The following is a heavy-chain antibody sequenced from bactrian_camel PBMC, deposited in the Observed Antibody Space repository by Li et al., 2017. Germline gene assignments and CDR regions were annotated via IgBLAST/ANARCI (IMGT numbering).Heavy chain of an antibody. V-gene: IGHV3S1*01. J-gene: IGHJ4*01. CDR2: NNKGGGNP. D-gene: IGHD2*01. CDR1: GHTSDDYC. Sequence: HVQLVESGGGSVQPGGSLRLSCVVSGHTSDDYCMAWFRQAPGKERQGVARNNKGGGNPYYANSARGRFTVSHDNAKNTLYLQMNSLKAEDTAMYYCAANFGPYCSGPYLARRANFLGQGTQVTVS.